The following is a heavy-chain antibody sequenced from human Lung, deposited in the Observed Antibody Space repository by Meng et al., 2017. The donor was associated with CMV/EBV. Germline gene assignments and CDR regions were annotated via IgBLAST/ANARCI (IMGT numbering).Heavy chain of an antibody. CDR3: ATDPRLLDY. CDR1: SLSFSSYY. D-gene: IGHD5-18*01. V-gene: IGHV3-11*01. CDR2: ISGGGDII. Sequence: GGSLSLSWVASSLSFSSYYMTWMRQAPGKGPQCVSYISGGGDIIKYADSVKGRFTISRDNAKNSLYLQMNSLRAENTAVYYCATDPRLLDYRGKGTLVTVSS. J-gene: IGHJ4*02.